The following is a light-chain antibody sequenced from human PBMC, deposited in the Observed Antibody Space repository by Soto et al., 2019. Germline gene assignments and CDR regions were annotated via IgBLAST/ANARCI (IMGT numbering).Light chain of an antibody. V-gene: IGLV2-18*02. Sequence: QSALTQPPSVSGSPGQSVTISCTGTSSDVGSYNRVSWYQQPPGTAPKLMIYEVSNRPSGVPDRFSGSKSGNTASLTISGLQVEDEADYYCSSYTSSSTVVFGGGTKVTVL. J-gene: IGLJ2*01. CDR1: SSDVGSYNR. CDR2: EVS. CDR3: SSYTSSSTVV.